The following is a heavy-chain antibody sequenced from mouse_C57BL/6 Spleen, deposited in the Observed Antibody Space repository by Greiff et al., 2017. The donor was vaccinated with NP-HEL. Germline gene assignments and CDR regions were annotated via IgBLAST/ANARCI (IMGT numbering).Heavy chain of an antibody. CDR1: GYTFTNYW. J-gene: IGHJ2*01. V-gene: IGHV1-63*01. CDR3: ARLGGNYGGALDY. CDR2: IYPGGGYT. Sequence: VHLVESGAELVRPGTSVKMSCKASGYTFTNYWIGWAKQRPGHGLEWIGDIYPGGGYTNYNEKFKGKATLTADKSSSTAYMQFSSLTSEDSAIYYSARLGGNYGGALDYWGQGTTLTVSS. D-gene: IGHD2-1*01.